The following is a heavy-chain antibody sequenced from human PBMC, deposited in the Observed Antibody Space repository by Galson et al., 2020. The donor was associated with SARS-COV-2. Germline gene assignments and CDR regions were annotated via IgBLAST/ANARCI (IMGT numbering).Heavy chain of an antibody. J-gene: IGHJ6*02. Sequence: GGSLRLSCAASGFSFRNYGMHWVRQAPGKGLEWVAFIHYDANNKYYADSVKDRFTVSKDNSKNTLYLQMNSLRAEDTALYFCAREQDYYYGMDVWGQGTSVTVSS. CDR2: IHYDANNK. V-gene: IGHV3-30*02. CDR1: GFSFRNYG. CDR3: AREQDYYYGMDV.